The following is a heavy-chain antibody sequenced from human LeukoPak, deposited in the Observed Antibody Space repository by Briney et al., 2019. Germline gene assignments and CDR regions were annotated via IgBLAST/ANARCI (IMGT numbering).Heavy chain of an antibody. V-gene: IGHV3-53*01. J-gene: IGHJ4*02. CDR3: ARDDNWNDGRGLDD. D-gene: IGHD1-1*01. Sequence: PGGSLRLSCAASGFTFSTHDVNWVRQAPGKGLEGVSIIYGGGNTYYAGSVKGRFIISRDSSKNTLYLQMSSLRAEDTAVYYCARDDNWNDGRGLDDWGQGTLVTVSS. CDR1: GFTFSTHD. CDR2: IYGGGNT.